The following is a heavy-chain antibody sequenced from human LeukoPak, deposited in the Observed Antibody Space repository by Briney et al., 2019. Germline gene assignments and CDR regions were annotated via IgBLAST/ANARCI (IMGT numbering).Heavy chain of an antibody. D-gene: IGHD3-10*01. CDR1: GYTFTGYY. Sequence: ASVKVSCKASGYTFTGYYMHWVRQAPGQGLEWMGWINPNSGDTNYAQKFQGRVTMTRVTSISTAYMELSRLRSDDTALYYCATHVRGVISQGMDVWGQGTMVTVSS. J-gene: IGHJ6*02. CDR2: INPNSGDT. CDR3: ATHVRGVISQGMDV. V-gene: IGHV1-2*02.